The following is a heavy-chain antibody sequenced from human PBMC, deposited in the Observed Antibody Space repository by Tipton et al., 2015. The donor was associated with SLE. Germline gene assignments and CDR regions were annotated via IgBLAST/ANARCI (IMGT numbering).Heavy chain of an antibody. CDR3: AKDIGRGWSSPIDY. Sequence: SLRLSCAASGFTFDDYSMHWVRQAPGKGLEWVSLISWDGGSTYYADSVKGRFTLSRDNNKNSLYLQMNSLRTEDTALYYCAKDIGRGWSSPIDYWGQGTLVTVSS. CDR1: GFTFDDYS. J-gene: IGHJ4*02. CDR2: ISWDGGST. V-gene: IGHV3-43*01. D-gene: IGHD6-13*01.